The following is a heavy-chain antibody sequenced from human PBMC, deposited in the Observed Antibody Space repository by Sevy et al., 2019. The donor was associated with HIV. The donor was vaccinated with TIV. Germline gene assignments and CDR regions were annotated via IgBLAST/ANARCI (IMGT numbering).Heavy chain of an antibody. CDR1: GDSASSNSAA. CDR3: ARAGSGWYYFDY. CDR2: TYYTSKWYN. D-gene: IGHD6-19*01. J-gene: IGHJ4*02. Sequence: SQTPSLTCAISGDSASSNSAAWNWIRQSPSRGLEWLGRTYYTSKWYNEYAVSVKSRITIDPDTSKNQFSLQLNSMTPEDTAVYFCARAGSGWYYFDYWGQGTLVTVSS. V-gene: IGHV6-1*01.